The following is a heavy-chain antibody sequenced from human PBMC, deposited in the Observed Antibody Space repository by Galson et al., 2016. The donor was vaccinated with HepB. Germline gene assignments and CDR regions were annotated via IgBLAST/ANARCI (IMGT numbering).Heavy chain of an antibody. V-gene: IGHV4-39*01. CDR3: ASSNTSDSSGYYYVVPDCLDC. J-gene: IGHJ4*02. Sequence: SETLSLTCTVSGGSVSSRTYYWGWIRQPPGKGLEWIGTIYYGGRTYYNPSLKSRVSISVDTSRNQFSLRMTSVTAADTAVFYCASSNTSDSSGYYYVVPDCLDCWGQGTLVTVSS. CDR1: GGSVSSRTYY. CDR2: IYYGGRT. D-gene: IGHD3-22*01.